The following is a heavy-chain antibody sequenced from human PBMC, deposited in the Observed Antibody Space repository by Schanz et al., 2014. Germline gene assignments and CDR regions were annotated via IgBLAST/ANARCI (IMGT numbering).Heavy chain of an antibody. V-gene: IGHV3-30*18. CDR1: GFSFSNYG. CDR2: ISYDGSDK. J-gene: IGHJ6*02. Sequence: QVQLVESGGGVAQPGGSLRLSCAASGFSFSNYGMHWVRQAPGKGLEWVAVISYDGSDKFYADSVKGRFTISRDNSNNTLSLQMNSLRNEDTAVYYCAKDRGGDYEVSYYYGMDVWGQGTTVTVSS. CDR3: AKDRGGDYEVSYYYGMDV. D-gene: IGHD4-17*01.